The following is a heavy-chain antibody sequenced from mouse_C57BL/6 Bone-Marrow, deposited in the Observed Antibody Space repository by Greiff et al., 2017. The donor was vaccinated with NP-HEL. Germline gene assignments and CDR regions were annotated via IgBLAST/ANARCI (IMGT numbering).Heavy chain of an antibody. J-gene: IGHJ3*01. Sequence: VQLQQSGAELARPGASVKMSCKASGYTFTSYTMHWVKQRPGQGLEWIGYINPSSGYTKYNQKFKDKATLTADKSSSTAYMQLGSLTSEDSAVYYCARDGPTGGGFAYWGQGTLVTVSA. D-gene: IGHD2-3*01. CDR2: INPSSGYT. CDR3: ARDGPTGGGFAY. CDR1: GYTFTSYT. V-gene: IGHV1-4*01.